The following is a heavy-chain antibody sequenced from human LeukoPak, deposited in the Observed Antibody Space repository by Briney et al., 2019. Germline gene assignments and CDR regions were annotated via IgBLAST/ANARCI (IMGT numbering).Heavy chain of an antibody. CDR2: IKPDSDAT. CDR1: GYVFASHW. D-gene: IGHD2-2*01. CDR3: AKDDPHQRFDN. J-gene: IGHJ4*02. V-gene: IGHV1-2*02. Sequence: ASVKVSCKASGYVFASHWLHWVRQAPGQGLEWVGYIKPDSDATDLAQRFQGRVTLTRDTSISTAYLELNSLTADDTAVYFCAKDDPHQRFDNWGQGTLVTVSS.